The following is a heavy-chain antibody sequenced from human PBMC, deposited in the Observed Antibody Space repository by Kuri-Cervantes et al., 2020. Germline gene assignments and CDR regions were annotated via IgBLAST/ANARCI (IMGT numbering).Heavy chain of an antibody. Sequence: LSLTCAASGFTFSSYAMHWVRQAPGKGLEWVAVISYDGSNKYYADSVKGRFTISRDNSKNTLYLQMNSLRAEDTAVYYCAKDHGGVATMEYAFDIWGQGTMVTVSS. J-gene: IGHJ3*02. CDR3: AKDHGGVATMEYAFDI. V-gene: IGHV3-30-3*01. CDR2: ISYDGSNK. CDR1: GFTFSSYA. D-gene: IGHD5-12*01.